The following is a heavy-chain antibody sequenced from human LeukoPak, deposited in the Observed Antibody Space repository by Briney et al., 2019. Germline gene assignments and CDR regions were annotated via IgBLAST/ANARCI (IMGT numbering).Heavy chain of an antibody. CDR3: ARGAYYYGSGKIFDY. CDR1: GGSISSYY. J-gene: IGHJ4*02. V-gene: IGHV4-4*07. CDR2: IYTSGST. D-gene: IGHD3-10*01. Sequence: SETLSLTCPVSGGSISSYYWSWIRQPAGKGLEWIGRIYTSGSTNYNPSLKSRVTMSVDTSKNQFSLKLSSVTAADTAVYYCARGAYYYGSGKIFDYWGQGTLVTVSS.